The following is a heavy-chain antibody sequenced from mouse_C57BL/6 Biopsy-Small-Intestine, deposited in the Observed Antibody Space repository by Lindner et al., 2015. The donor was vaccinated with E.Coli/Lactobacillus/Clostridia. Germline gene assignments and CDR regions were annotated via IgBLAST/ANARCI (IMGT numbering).Heavy chain of an antibody. CDR1: GYTFTIYD. CDR2: IYPRDGST. D-gene: IGHD1-1*01. Sequence: VQLQESGPELVKPGASVKLSCKASGYTFTIYDISWVKQRPGQGLEWIGWIYPRDGSTKYNEKFKGKATLTVDTSSSTAYMELHSLTSEDSAVYFCARGTTVVGPDYWGQGTTLTVSS. J-gene: IGHJ2*01. V-gene: IGHV1-85*01. CDR3: ARGTTVVGPDY.